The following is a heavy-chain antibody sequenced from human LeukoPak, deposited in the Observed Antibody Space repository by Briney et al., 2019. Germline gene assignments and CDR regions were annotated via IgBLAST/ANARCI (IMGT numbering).Heavy chain of an antibody. CDR3: AKDLWGLLWFGELSSPAAFDY. V-gene: IGHV3-23*01. CDR1: GFTFSSYA. D-gene: IGHD3-10*01. CDR2: ISGSGGST. Sequence: PGGSLRLSCAASGFTFSSYAMSWVRQAPGKGLEWVSAISGSGGSTYYADSVKGRFTISRDNSKNTLYLQMNSLRAEETAVYYCAKDLWGLLWFGELSSPAAFDYWGQGTLVTVSS. J-gene: IGHJ4*02.